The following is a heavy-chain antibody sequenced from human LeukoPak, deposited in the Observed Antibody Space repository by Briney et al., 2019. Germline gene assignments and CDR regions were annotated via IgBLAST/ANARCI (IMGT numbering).Heavy chain of an antibody. J-gene: IGHJ5*02. D-gene: IGHD2-15*01. CDR1: GGSISSSSW. CDR3: ATVVVPGWFDP. V-gene: IGHV4-4*02. CDR2: ISDSGST. Sequence: PSETLSLTCAVSGGSISSSSWWSWVRQPPGKGLEWIGEISDSGSTNYNPSLKGRVTISVDTSKNQFSLKLSSVTAADTAVYYCATVVVPGWFDPWGQGNLVTVSS.